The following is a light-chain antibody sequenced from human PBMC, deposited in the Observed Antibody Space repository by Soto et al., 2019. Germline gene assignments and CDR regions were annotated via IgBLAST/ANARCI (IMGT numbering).Light chain of an antibody. Sequence: QSVLTQPPSVSGAPGQRVTISCTGSSSNIGAGYDVHWYQQLPGTAPKLLIYGNSNRPSGVPDRFSGSKSGTSASLAITGLQAEDEADYYCQSYDSSLSGSEVFGGGTKVTGL. CDR1: SSNIGAGYD. CDR3: QSYDSSLSGSEV. J-gene: IGLJ2*01. V-gene: IGLV1-40*01. CDR2: GNS.